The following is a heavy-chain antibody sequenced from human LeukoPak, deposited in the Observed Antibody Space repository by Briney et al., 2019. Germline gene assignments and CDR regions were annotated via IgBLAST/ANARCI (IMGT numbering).Heavy chain of an antibody. D-gene: IGHD6-19*01. CDR3: ATMYEYSSGWYRNDY. CDR1: GLTFSSYW. CDR2: RNQDGSER. V-gene: IGHV3-7*01. J-gene: IGHJ4*02. Sequence: GGSLRLSXATSGLTFSSYWMTWVCQAPGKGLEWVANRNQDGSERYYVDSVKGRFTVSRDNAKNSLSLQMNSLRAEDTAVYYCATMYEYSSGWYRNDYWGQGTLVTVSS.